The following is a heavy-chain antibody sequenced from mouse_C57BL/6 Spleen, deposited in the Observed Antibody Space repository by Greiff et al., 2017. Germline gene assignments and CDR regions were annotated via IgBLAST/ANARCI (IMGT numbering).Heavy chain of an antibody. Sequence: QVQLKEPGAELVKPGASVKLSCKASGYTFTSYWMHWVKQRPGRGLEWIGRIDPNSGGTKYNEKFKSKATLTVDKPSSTAYMQLSSLTSEDSAVYYCARALPPEFAYWGQGTLVTVSA. V-gene: IGHV1-72*01. CDR1: GYTFTSYW. CDR3: ARALPPEFAY. J-gene: IGHJ3*01. CDR2: IDPNSGGT.